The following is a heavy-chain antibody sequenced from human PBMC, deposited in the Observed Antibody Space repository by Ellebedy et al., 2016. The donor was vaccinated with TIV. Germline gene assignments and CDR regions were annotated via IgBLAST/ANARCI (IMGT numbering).Heavy chain of an antibody. J-gene: IGHJ4*02. V-gene: IGHV3-74*01. CDR1: GIIFSSYW. CDR3: ATERSGSYYNY. D-gene: IGHD1-26*01. Sequence: GESLKISCEASGIIFSSYWMHWVRQPPGKGLLWVSRINSDGSNADSVKGRFTISRDNAKNTVYLQMNSLRLEDTAVYYCATERSGSYYNYWGQGTLVTVSS. CDR2: INSDGS.